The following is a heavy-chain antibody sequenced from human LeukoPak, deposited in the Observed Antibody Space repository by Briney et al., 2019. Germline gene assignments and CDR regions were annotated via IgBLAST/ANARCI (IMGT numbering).Heavy chain of an antibody. CDR2: IKQDGSEK. Sequence: PGRSLRLSCAASGFTFSSYGMHWVRQAPGKGLEWVANIKQDGSEKYYVDSVRGRFTISGDNAKNSLSMQMNSLRAEDTAVYYCASNYGGWGQGTLVTVSS. CDR1: GFTFSSYG. J-gene: IGHJ4*02. D-gene: IGHD4-11*01. CDR3: ASNYGG. V-gene: IGHV3-7*03.